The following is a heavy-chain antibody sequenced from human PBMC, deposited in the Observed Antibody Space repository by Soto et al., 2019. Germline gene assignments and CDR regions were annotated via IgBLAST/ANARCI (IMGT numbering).Heavy chain of an antibody. J-gene: IGHJ4*02. Sequence: ASVKVSCKASGYTFTSYSRHWVRQAPGQRLEWMGWINAGNGNTKYSQKFQGRVTITRDTSASTAYMELSSLRSEDTAVYYCARSRPYSSGYHAYWGQGTLGTVSS. V-gene: IGHV1-3*01. D-gene: IGHD3-22*01. CDR3: ARSRPYSSGYHAY. CDR1: GYTFTSYS. CDR2: INAGNGNT.